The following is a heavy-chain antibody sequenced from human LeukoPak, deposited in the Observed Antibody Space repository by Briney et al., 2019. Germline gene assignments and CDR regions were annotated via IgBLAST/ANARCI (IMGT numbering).Heavy chain of an antibody. CDR1: GGSFSDYF. CDR3: AREGHRNAFNPVGY. V-gene: IGHV4-34*01. Sequence: PSETLSLTCAVYGGSFSDYFYTWIRQPPGKGLEWIGEIKQNGKTNYSPSLKSRLTISIDPSKKQISLRLTSVTAADTAVYYCAREGHRNAFNPVGYWGQGTLVTVSS. J-gene: IGHJ4*02. CDR2: IKQNGKT. D-gene: IGHD2-2*01.